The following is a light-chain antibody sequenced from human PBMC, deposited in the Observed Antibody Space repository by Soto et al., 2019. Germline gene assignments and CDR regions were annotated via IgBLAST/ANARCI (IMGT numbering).Light chain of an antibody. CDR3: QHLNAYPIT. Sequence: DIHMTHTPSCVCGPVRDRLPIPCLASQDISNLLAWYQQTPGKAPKLLIYEVASLQSGVPSRFSGSGSGTDFTLTISSLQPQDFATYYCQHLNAYPITFGQGTRLEIK. CDR2: EVA. J-gene: IGKJ5*01. V-gene: IGKV1-12*01. CDR1: QDISNL.